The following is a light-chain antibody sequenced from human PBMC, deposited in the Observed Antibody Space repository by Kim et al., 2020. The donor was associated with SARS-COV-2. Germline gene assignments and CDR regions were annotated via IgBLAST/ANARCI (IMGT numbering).Light chain of an antibody. Sequence: QSVLTQPPSASGSPGQSVAISCTGSNSDIGGYNYVSWYQQHPGKAPKLMIYEVSTRPSGVPDRFSGSKSGNSASLTVTGLQAEDEADYYCSSYAGIKKVFGGGTQLTVL. CDR1: NSDIGGYNY. J-gene: IGLJ3*02. CDR3: SSYAGIKKV. CDR2: EVS. V-gene: IGLV2-8*01.